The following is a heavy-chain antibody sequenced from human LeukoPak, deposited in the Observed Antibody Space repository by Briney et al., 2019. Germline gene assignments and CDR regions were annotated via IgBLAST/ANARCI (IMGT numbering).Heavy chain of an antibody. V-gene: IGHV3-23*01. D-gene: IGHD1-26*01. CDR3: AKSLLTTASGTGRAFDL. J-gene: IGHJ3*01. CDR2: ISAGGDLT. Sequence: GGSPRLSCAASRFSFSAYPMGWVRRAPGRGLEWVSGISAGGDLTFHADPVKGRFTISRDNSKNTLYLQMNSLRADDTAEYYCAKSLLTTASGTGRAFDLWGQGTMVTVSS. CDR1: RFSFSAYP.